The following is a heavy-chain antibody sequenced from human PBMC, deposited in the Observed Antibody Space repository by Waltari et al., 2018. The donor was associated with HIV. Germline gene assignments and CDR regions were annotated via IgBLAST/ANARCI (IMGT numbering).Heavy chain of an antibody. Sequence: QVRLQQWGAGRLKPSETLSLTCAVYGVPLSGHYWSWIRQSPAKGLEWIGEIHDSGNTNYNPSLASRLSISVDTSKKQFSLNLTSVTAADSSFYFCARGSQQHDLWGQGTLVIVSS. CDR3: ARGSQQHDL. D-gene: IGHD6-13*01. V-gene: IGHV4-34*02. J-gene: IGHJ4*02. CDR1: GVPLSGHY. CDR2: IHDSGNT.